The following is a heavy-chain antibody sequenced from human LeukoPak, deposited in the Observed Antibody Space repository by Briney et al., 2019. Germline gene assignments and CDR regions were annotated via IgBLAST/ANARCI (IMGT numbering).Heavy chain of an antibody. CDR2: INSDASIA. V-gene: IGHV3-74*01. Sequence: PGGSLRLSCAASGFTFRSYWMHWVRQAPGKGLVYVSRINSDASIAKYADSVKGRFTSSRDNDKNTLYLQMNSLRVEDTAVYYCAREDSSSWYDYWGQGTLVTVSS. D-gene: IGHD6-13*01. CDR1: GFTFRSYW. J-gene: IGHJ4*02. CDR3: AREDSSSWYDY.